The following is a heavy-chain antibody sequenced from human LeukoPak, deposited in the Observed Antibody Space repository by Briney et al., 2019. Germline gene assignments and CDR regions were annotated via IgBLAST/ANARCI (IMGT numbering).Heavy chain of an antibody. J-gene: IGHJ3*02. CDR1: GFTFSSYS. CDR3: ARGRSGYDRNDAFDI. CDR2: ISSSSSYI. V-gene: IGHV3-21*01. Sequence: GRSLRLSCAASGFTFSSYSMNWVRQAPGKGLEWVSSISSSSSYIYYADSVKGRFTISRDNAKNSLYLQMNSLRAEDTAVYYCARGRSGYDRNDAFDIWSQGTMVTVSS. D-gene: IGHD5-12*01.